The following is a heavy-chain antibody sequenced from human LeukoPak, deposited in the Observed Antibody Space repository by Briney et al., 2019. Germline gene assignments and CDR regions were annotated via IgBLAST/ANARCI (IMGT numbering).Heavy chain of an antibody. Sequence: SETLSLTCTVSGGSISTYYWNWIRQPPGKGLEWIGYIYHSGSTNYNPSLQSRVTISVDTSKNQFSLNLNSVTAADTAVYYCARDLHYYGSGPWGQGTLVTVSS. CDR1: GGSISTYY. CDR2: IYHSGST. D-gene: IGHD3-10*01. J-gene: IGHJ5*02. CDR3: ARDLHYYGSGP. V-gene: IGHV4-59*01.